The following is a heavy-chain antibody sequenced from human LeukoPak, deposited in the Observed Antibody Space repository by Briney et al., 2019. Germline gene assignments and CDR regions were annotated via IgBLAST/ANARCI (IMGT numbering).Heavy chain of an antibody. Sequence: ASVKVSCKASGYTFTNYGINWVRQAPGQGLEWMGWINTDTGNPAYAQGFTGRFVFSLDTSVNTAYLQIYSLEAEDTAIYYCARGDGSGWLTYDYWGQGTLVTVSS. CDR3: ARGDGSGWLTYDY. J-gene: IGHJ4*02. D-gene: IGHD6-19*01. V-gene: IGHV7-4-1*01. CDR2: INTDTGNP. CDR1: GYTFTNYG.